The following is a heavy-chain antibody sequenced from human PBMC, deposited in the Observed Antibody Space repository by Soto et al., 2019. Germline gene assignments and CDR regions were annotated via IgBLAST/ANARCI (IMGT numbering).Heavy chain of an antibody. CDR2: IYYSGST. V-gene: IGHV4-59*01. CDR3: ARGGGEKLRSRNWFDP. D-gene: IGHD3-10*01. CDR1: GGSISSYY. Sequence: PSETLSLTCTVSGGSISSYYWSWIRQPPGKGLEWIGYIYYSGSTNYNPSLKSRVTISVDTSKNQFSLKLSSVTAADPAVYYCARGGGEKLRSRNWFDPWGQGALVTVSS. J-gene: IGHJ5*02.